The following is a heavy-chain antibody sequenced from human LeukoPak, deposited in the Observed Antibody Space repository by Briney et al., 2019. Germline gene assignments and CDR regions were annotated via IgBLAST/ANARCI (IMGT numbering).Heavy chain of an antibody. J-gene: IGHJ4*02. D-gene: IGHD6-6*01. CDR2: IWFDGSIK. CDR3: ARNRAARNYDY. V-gene: IGHV3-33*01. CDR1: GFTFSSYV. Sequence: GGSLRLSRAASGFTFSSYVMDWVRQAPGKGLEWVAVIWFDGSIKYYEDSVKGRFTISRDNSKNTLYLQMNDLRAEDTAVYYCARNRAARNYDYWGQGTLVTVSS.